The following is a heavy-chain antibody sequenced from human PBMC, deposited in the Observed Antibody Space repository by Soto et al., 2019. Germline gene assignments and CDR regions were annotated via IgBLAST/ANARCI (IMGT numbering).Heavy chain of an antibody. D-gene: IGHD3-16*01. CDR3: ARGSYNPIDY. Sequence: EVQLLESGGGLVQPGGSLRLSCAVSGFTFSSYAMSWVPQAPGKGLQWVSAISGGGDSTYYAGSVKGRFAISRDNSKNTLFLHMSSLRAEDTAVYYCARGSYNPIDYWGQGTLVTVSS. J-gene: IGHJ4*02. CDR1: GFTFSSYA. V-gene: IGHV3-23*01. CDR2: ISGGGDST.